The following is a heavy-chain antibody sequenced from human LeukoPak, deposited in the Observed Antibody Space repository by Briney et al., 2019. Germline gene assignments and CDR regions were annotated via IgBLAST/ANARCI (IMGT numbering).Heavy chain of an antibody. CDR3: ARGPNPDYYDSSGYPGDFDY. CDR2: INHSGST. CDR1: GGSFSGYY. V-gene: IGHV4-34*01. Sequence: PETLSLTCAVYGGSFSGYYWSWIRQPPGKGLEWIGEINHSGSTNYNPSLRSRVTISVDTSKNQFSLKLSSVTAADTAVYYCARGPNPDYYDSSGYPGDFDYWGQGTLVTVSS. D-gene: IGHD3-22*01. J-gene: IGHJ4*02.